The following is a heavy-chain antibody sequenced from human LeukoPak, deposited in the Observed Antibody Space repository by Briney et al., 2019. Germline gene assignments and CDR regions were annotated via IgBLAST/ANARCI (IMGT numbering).Heavy chain of an antibody. D-gene: IGHD4-17*01. CDR3: AKDSYGDYDKRGINYFHY. Sequence: PGRSLRLSCAASGFGFSSYGMHWVRQAPGKGLEWVAVIWCDGNNKYYADSVKGRFTISRDNSKNTLYLQMNSLRAEDTAVYYCAKDSYGDYDKRGINYFHYWGQGTLVTVSS. CDR1: GFGFSSYG. CDR2: IWCDGNNK. J-gene: IGHJ4*02. V-gene: IGHV3-33*06.